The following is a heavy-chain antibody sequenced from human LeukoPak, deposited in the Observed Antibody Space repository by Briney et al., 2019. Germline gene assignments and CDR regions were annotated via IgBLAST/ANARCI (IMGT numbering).Heavy chain of an antibody. J-gene: IGHJ6*02. V-gene: IGHV3-11*01. CDR3: ARGYDFPYYYGMDV. Sequence: GGSLRLSCTASGFTFSDYYMSWIRQAPGKGLEWVSYISSSGSTIYYADSVKGRFTISRDNAKNSLYLQMNSLRAEDTAVYYCARGYDFPYYYGMDVWGQGTTVTVSS. CDR1: GFTFSDYY. CDR2: ISSSGSTI. D-gene: IGHD3-3*01.